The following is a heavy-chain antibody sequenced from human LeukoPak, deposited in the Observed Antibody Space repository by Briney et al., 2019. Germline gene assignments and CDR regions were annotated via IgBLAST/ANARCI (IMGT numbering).Heavy chain of an antibody. D-gene: IGHD1-26*01. CDR3: ARRQWEPRHLRYYFDY. CDR1: GFTFDDYG. Sequence: SGGSLRLSCAASGFTFDDYGMSWVRQAPGKGLEWVANIKQDGSEKYYVDSVKGRFTISRDNAKNSLYLQMNSLRAEDTAVYYCARRQWEPRHLRYYFDYWGQGTLVTVSS. J-gene: IGHJ4*02. V-gene: IGHV3-7*05. CDR2: IKQDGSEK.